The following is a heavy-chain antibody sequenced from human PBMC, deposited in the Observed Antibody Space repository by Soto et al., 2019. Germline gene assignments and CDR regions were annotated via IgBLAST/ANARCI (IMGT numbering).Heavy chain of an antibody. J-gene: IGHJ5*01. CDR1: GDSISSPDYY. CDR2: VYYRGSI. V-gene: IGHV4-30-4*01. D-gene: IGHD3-16*01. Sequence: SETLSLTCTVSGDSISSPDYYWSWIRQAPGKGLELIGYVYYRGSIYYTPSFESRVSISIDTSKNQFSLRLTSVTAADSAVYFCARVTFTPNWFDSWGQGILVTVSA. CDR3: ARVTFTPNWFDS.